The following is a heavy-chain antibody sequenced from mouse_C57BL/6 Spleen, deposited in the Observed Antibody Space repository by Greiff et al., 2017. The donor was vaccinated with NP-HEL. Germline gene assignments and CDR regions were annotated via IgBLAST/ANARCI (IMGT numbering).Heavy chain of an antibody. J-gene: IGHJ3*01. CDR3: ALYYDYERGFAY. CDR2: IDPSDSET. Sequence: VQLQQPGAELVRPGSSVKLSCKASGYTFTSYWMHWVKQRPIQGLEWIGNIDPSDSETHYNQKFKDKATLTVDKSSSTAYMQLSSLTSEDSAVYYCALYYDYERGFAYWGQGTLVTVSA. D-gene: IGHD2-4*01. CDR1: GYTFTSYW. V-gene: IGHV1-52*01.